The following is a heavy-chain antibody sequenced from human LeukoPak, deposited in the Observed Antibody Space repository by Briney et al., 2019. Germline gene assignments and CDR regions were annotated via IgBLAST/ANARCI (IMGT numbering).Heavy chain of an antibody. CDR1: GYSISSGYF. J-gene: IGHJ4*02. Sequence: SETLSLTCTVSGYSISSGYFGGWIRQPPGKGRGWSGSVSESWSTRYSPSLQRRVTISLDTSKNQFSLKLSSVTAADTAVYYCARSGGGWQNFDYWGQGTLVTVSS. V-gene: IGHV4-38-2*02. CDR3: ARSGGGWQNFDY. CDR2: VSESWST. D-gene: IGHD1-26*01.